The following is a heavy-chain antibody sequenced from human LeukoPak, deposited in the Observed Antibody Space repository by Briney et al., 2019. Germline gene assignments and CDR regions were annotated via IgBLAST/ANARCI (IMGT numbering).Heavy chain of an antibody. CDR1: GFTFSSYS. Sequence: GGSLRLSCAASGFTFSSYSMNWVRQAPGKGLEWVSSISSSSSYIYYADSVKGRFTISRDNAKNSLYLQMDSLKADDTAVYYCSRDGGAETDDHYFDYWGQGTLVTVSS. J-gene: IGHJ4*02. CDR3: SRDGGAETDDHYFDY. D-gene: IGHD2-15*01. CDR2: ISSSSSYI. V-gene: IGHV3-21*04.